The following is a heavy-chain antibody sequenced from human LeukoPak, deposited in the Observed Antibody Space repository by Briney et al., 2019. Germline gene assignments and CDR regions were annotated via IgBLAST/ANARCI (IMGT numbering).Heavy chain of an antibody. CDR1: GGSISSYF. J-gene: IGHJ6*03. Sequence: SETLSLTCTVSGGSISSYFWSWIRQPPGKGLEWIGYIYYSGSTNYNPSLKSRVTISVDTSKNQFSLKLTSVTAADTAVYYCARYPHYYYYMDVWGKGTTVTISS. CDR3: ARYPHYYYYMDV. CDR2: IYYSGST. V-gene: IGHV4-59*01.